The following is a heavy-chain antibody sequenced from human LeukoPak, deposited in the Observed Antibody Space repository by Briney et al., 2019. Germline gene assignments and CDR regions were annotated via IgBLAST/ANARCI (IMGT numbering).Heavy chain of an antibody. Sequence: SETLSLTCTVSGGSISSYYWSWIRQPPGKGLEWIGSIYYSGSTYYNPSLKSRVTISVDTSKNQFSLKLSSVTAADTAVYYCARVGSGYEAGYYYYYYMDVWGKGTTVTVSS. J-gene: IGHJ6*03. CDR3: ARVGSGYEAGYYYYYYMDV. V-gene: IGHV4-59*12. CDR2: IYYSGST. CDR1: GGSISSYY. D-gene: IGHD5-12*01.